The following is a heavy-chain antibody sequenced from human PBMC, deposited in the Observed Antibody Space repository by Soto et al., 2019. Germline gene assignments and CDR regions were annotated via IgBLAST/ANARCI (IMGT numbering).Heavy chain of an antibody. CDR2: INPNSGGT. CDR1: GYTFTGYY. J-gene: IGHJ5*02. D-gene: IGHD2-15*01. V-gene: IGHV1-2*02. Sequence: ASVKVSCKASGYTFTGYYMHWVRQAPGQGLEWMGWINPNSGGTNYAQKFQGRVTMTRDTSISTAYMELSRLRSDDTAVYYCARVVTATAPRGWFDPWGPGTLVTVS. CDR3: ARVVTATAPRGWFDP.